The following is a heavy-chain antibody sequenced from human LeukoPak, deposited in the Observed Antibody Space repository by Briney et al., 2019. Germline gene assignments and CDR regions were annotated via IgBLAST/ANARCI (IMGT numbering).Heavy chain of an antibody. D-gene: IGHD1-26*01. Sequence: GGSLRLSCAASGFTFSSYAMSWVRQAPGKGLEWVSAISGSGGSTYYADSVKGRFTISRDNSKNTLYLQMNSLRAEDTAVYYCAKDPIRWVAAIYHDYWGQGTLVTVSS. CDR2: ISGSGGST. V-gene: IGHV3-23*01. CDR3: AKDPIRWVAAIYHDY. CDR1: GFTFSSYA. J-gene: IGHJ4*02.